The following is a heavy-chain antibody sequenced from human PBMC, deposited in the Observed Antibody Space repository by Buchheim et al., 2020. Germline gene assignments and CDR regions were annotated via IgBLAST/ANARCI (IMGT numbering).Heavy chain of an antibody. V-gene: IGHV3-23*01. CDR1: GFTFSSYA. CDR3: AKTGSWYYFDH. J-gene: IGHJ4*02. CDR2: IRGRDGDT. Sequence: EVPLLESGGGLVQPGGSLRLSCAASGFTFSSYALTWVRLAPGKGLEWVSLIRGRDGDTYYADSVKGRFTLSRDNSKNTVFLEMNSLRAEDTGIYYCAKTGSWYYFDHWGQGAL.